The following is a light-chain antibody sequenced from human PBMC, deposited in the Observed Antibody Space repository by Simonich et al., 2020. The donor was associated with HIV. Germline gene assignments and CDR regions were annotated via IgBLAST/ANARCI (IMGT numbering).Light chain of an antibody. CDR2: KDS. V-gene: IGLV3-25*03. CDR1: ALPNQY. J-gene: IGLJ2*01. Sequence: SVSVSPGQTARITCSGNALPNQYAYWFQQNPGQAPVLIICKDSERPSGIPERFSGSSSGTSVTLTISGVQSEDEADYYCQSADNSDTYHVVFGGGTKLTVL. CDR3: QSADNSDTYHVV.